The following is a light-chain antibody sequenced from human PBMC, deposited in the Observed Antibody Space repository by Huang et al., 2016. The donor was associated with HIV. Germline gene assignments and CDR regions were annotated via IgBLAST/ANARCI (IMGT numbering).Light chain of an antibody. CDR2: WAS. Sequence: DIVMTQSPDSLAVSLGERAIINCKSSRHVGRSFAWYQQKPGQSPKLLIYWASTRAFGVPDRFSGSGSGTDFTLTISSLQAADVAVYYCQQHYSSPWTFGQGTKVEIK. J-gene: IGKJ1*01. CDR3: QQHYSSPWT. CDR1: RHVGRS. V-gene: IGKV4-1*01.